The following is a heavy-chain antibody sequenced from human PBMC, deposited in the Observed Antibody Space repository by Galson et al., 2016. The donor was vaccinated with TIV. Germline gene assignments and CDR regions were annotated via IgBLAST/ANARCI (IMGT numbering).Heavy chain of an antibody. J-gene: IGHJ6*02. CDR2: IRYDGSNK. Sequence: LRLSCATSGFTFSSYGIHWVRQAPGKGLEWVAFIRYDGSNKYYADSVKGRFTISRDNSKNTAYLQMNGLRAEDTAVYYCAKQFVDVWGQGTTVTVSS. CDR1: GFTFSSYG. CDR3: AKQFVDV. D-gene: IGHD5-24*01. V-gene: IGHV3-30*02.